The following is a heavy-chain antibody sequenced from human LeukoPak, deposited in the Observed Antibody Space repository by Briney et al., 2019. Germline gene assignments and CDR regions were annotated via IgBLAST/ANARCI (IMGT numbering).Heavy chain of an antibody. D-gene: IGHD4-17*01. CDR1: GLTFSSYG. V-gene: IGHV3-30*18. J-gene: IGHJ4*02. CDR3: AEGDDYGDYGSDY. Sequence: GGSLRLSCAASGLTFSSYGMHWVRQAPGKGLEWVAVISYDGSNKYYADSVKGRFTISRDNSKNTLYLQMNSLRAEDTAVYYCAEGDDYGDYGSDYWGQGTLVTVSS. CDR2: ISYDGSNK.